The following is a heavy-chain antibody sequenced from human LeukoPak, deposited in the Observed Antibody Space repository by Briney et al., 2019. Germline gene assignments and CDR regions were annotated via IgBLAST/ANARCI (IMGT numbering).Heavy chain of an antibody. Sequence: ASVKVSCKASGYTFTSYDINWVRQATGQGLEWMGWMNPNSGNTGYAQKFQGRVTMTRNTSISTAYMELSSLRSEDTAVYYCARGFSVYDYVWGSYRYPDYWGQGTLVTVSS. CDR2: MNPNSGNT. CDR3: ARGFSVYDYVWGSYRYPDY. CDR1: GYTFTSYD. D-gene: IGHD3-16*02. J-gene: IGHJ4*02. V-gene: IGHV1-8*01.